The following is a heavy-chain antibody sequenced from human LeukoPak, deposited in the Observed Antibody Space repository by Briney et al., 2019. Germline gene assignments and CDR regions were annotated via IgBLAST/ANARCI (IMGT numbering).Heavy chain of an antibody. CDR1: GFTFSNYA. J-gene: IGHJ5*02. V-gene: IGHV3-21*01. CDR3: ARSAAYQGWFDP. Sequence: PGGSLRLSCAASGFTFSNYAMSWVRQAPGKGLEWVSAISGSGTNTFYADSVKGRFTISRDNAKNSLYLQMNSLRAEDTAVYYCARSAAYQGWFDPWGQGTLVTVSS. CDR2: ISGSGTNT.